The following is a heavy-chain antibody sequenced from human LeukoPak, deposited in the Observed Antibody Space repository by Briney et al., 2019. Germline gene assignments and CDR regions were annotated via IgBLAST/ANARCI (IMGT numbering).Heavy chain of an antibody. D-gene: IGHD5-12*01. CDR2: FYSGGSA. CDR3: ARVYSGYDLPGSLANYYFDY. V-gene: IGHV4-4*07. J-gene: IGHJ4*02. CDR1: GGSISSCY. Sequence: PSETLSLTCTVSGGSISSCYWSWIRQPAGKGLEWIGRFYSGGSADYNPSLKSRVTMSVDTSKNQFSLKLSSVTAADTAVYYCARVYSGYDLPGSLANYYFDYWGQGTLVTVSS.